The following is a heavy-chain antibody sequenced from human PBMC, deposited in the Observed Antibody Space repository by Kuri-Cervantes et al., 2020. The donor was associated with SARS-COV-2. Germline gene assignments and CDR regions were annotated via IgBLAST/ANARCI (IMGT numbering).Heavy chain of an antibody. J-gene: IGHJ4*02. Sequence: SQTLSLTCAVSGDSISSGNHYWSWIRQPAGKGLEWIGYVYTNGRTNYNPSLKSRVTTSVDTSKNQFSLRLSSVTAADTAIYYCAREDTSTIDFWGQGTLVTVSS. V-gene: IGHV4-61*09. D-gene: IGHD2-2*01. CDR3: AREDTSTIDF. CDR2: VYTNGRT. CDR1: GDSISSGNHY.